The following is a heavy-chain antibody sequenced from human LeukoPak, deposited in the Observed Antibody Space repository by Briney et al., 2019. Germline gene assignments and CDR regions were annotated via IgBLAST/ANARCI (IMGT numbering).Heavy chain of an antibody. V-gene: IGHV4-59*01. Sequence: PSETLSLTCTVSGGSISSYYWSWIRQPPGKGLGWIGYIYYSGSTNYNPSLKSRVTISVDTSKNQFSLKLSSVTAADTAVHYCARVGYSSGWYLDYWGQGTLVTVSS. CDR1: GGSISSYY. D-gene: IGHD6-19*01. CDR3: ARVGYSSGWYLDY. J-gene: IGHJ4*02. CDR2: IYYSGST.